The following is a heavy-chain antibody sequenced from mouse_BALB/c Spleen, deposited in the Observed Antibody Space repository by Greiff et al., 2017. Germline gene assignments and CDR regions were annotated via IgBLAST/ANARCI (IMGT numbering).Heavy chain of an antibody. Sequence: EVKLQESGPGLVKPSQSLSLTCTVTGYSITSDYAWNWIRQFPGNKLEWMGYISYSGSTSYNPSLKSRISITRDTSKNQFFLQLNSVTTEDTATYYCASGYWDDAMDYWGQGTSVTVSS. CDR2: ISYSGST. D-gene: IGHD4-1*01. CDR3: ASGYWDDAMDY. J-gene: IGHJ4*01. CDR1: GYSITSDYA. V-gene: IGHV3-2*02.